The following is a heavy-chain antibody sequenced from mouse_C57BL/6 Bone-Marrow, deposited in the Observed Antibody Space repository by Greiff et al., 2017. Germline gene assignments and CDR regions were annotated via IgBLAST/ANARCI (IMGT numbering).Heavy chain of an antibody. Sequence: DVHLVESGGGLVKPGGSLKLSCAASGFTFSSYTMSWVRQTPEKRLEWVATISGGGGNTYYPDSVKGRFTISRDNAKNTLYLQMSSLRSEDTALYYCARHGGMVTSYFYWYFDVWGTGTTVTVSS. J-gene: IGHJ1*03. CDR3: ARHGGMVTSYFYWYFDV. CDR2: ISGGGGNT. CDR1: GFTFSSYT. V-gene: IGHV5-9*01. D-gene: IGHD2-10*02.